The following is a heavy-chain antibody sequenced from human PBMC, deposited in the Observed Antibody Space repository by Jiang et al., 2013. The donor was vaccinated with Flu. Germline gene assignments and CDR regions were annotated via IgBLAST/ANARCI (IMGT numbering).Heavy chain of an antibody. CDR2: IYFTGST. V-gene: IGHV4-39*01. CDR1: GVSISSGSYY. D-gene: IGHD3/OR15-3a*01. CDR3: ARQGVDYYFDY. J-gene: IGHJ4*02. Sequence: GPGLVKPSETLSLTCSVSGVSISSGSYYWGWIRQPPGRGLEWIGSIYFTGSTYYNPSLKSRVTVSVDTSKNQFSLKLSSVTAADTAVLYCARQGVDYYFDYWGQGTLVTVSS.